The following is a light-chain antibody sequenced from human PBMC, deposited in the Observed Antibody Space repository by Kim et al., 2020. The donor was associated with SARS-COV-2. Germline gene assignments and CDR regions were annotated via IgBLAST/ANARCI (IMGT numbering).Light chain of an antibody. CDR2: CSN. CDR3: AAWDDSLSGWV. V-gene: IGLV1-47*02. J-gene: IGLJ3*02. Sequence: GQRITMSCSGSSTNVGRNYVDWYQQHQGTAPQELIYCSNHQPSGGPDRRFGCKTGSTAALPISGVRYEEEADYYYAAWDDSLSGWVFGRGTKLTVL. CDR1: STNVGRNY.